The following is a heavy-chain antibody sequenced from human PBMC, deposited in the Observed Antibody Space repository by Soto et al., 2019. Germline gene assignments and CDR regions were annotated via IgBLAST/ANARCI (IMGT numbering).Heavy chain of an antibody. D-gene: IGHD3-10*01. CDR3: ARVLWFGELLPYAFDI. Sequence: SETLSLTCTVSGGSISSYYWSWIRQPPGKGLEWIGYIYYSGSTNYNPSLKSRVTISVDTSKNQFSLKLSSVTAADTAVYYCARVLWFGELLPYAFDIWGQGTMVTVSS. CDR2: IYYSGST. V-gene: IGHV4-59*01. J-gene: IGHJ3*02. CDR1: GGSISSYY.